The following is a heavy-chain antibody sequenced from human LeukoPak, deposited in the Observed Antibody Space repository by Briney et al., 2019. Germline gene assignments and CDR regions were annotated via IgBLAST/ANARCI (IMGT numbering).Heavy chain of an antibody. V-gene: IGHV3-30*19. CDR3: ARDPDVGIAVAGYYFDY. CDR2: ISYDGSNK. CDR1: GFTFSSYG. J-gene: IGHJ4*02. Sequence: PGRSLRLSCAASGFTFSSYGMHWVRQAPGKGLEWVAVISYDGSNKYYADSVKGRFTISRDNSKNTLYLQMNSLRAEDTAVYYCARDPDVGIAVAGYYFDYWGQGTLVTVSS. D-gene: IGHD6-19*01.